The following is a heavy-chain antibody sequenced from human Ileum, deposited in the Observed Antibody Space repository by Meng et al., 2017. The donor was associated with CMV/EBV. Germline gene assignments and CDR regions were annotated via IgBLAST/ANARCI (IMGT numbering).Heavy chain of an antibody. CDR3: ARGLQPRCSYYGMDV. Sequence: GESLKISCAASGFTFSSYAMHWVRQAPGKGLEWVAVISYDGSNKYYADSVKGRFTISRDNSKNTLYLQMNSLRAEDTAVYYCARGLQPRCSYYGMDVWGQGTMVTVSS. CDR2: ISYDGSNK. J-gene: IGHJ6*02. D-gene: IGHD4-11*01. CDR1: GFTFSSYA. V-gene: IGHV3-30-3*01.